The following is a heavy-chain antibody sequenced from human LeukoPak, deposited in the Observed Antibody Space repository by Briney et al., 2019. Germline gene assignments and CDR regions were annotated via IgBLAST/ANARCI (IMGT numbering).Heavy chain of an antibody. D-gene: IGHD6-19*01. CDR2: IYYSGST. CDR1: GGSISSGVYY. CDR3: ARGGIAVAGNMDV. J-gene: IGHJ6*02. V-gene: IGHV4-31*01. Sequence: SETLSLTCTVSGGSISSGVYYWSWIRQLPGKGLECIGYIYYSGSTYYNPSLKSLVTISVDTSKNQFSLQLSSVTAADTAVYYCARGGIAVAGNMDVWGQGTTVTVSS.